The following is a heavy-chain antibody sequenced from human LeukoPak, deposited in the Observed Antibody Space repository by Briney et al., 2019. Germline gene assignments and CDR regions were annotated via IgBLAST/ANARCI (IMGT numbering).Heavy chain of an antibody. CDR3: ARGRSPRDYGTPTGLDY. Sequence: SETLSLTCTVSGGSISSGDYYWSWIRQPPGKGLEWIGYIYYSGSTYYNPSLKSRVTISVDTSKNQFSLKLSSVTAADTAVYYCARGRSPRDYGTPTGLDYWGQGTLVTVSS. J-gene: IGHJ4*02. CDR2: IYYSGST. V-gene: IGHV4-30-4*01. CDR1: GGSISSGDYY. D-gene: IGHD4-17*01.